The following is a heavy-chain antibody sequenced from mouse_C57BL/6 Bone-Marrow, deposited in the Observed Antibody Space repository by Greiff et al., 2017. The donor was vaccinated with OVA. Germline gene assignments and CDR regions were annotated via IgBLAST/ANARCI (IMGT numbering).Heavy chain of an antibody. J-gene: IGHJ2*01. CDR3: ASLYGNSDY. CDR2: IWSGGST. Sequence: QVQLKQSGPGLVQPSQSLSITCTVSGFSLTSYGVHWVRQSPGKGLEWLGVIWSGGSTDYNAAFISRLSISKDNSKSQVFFKMNSLQADDTAIYYCASLYGNSDYWGQGTTLTVSS. D-gene: IGHD2-1*01. CDR1: GFSLTSYG. V-gene: IGHV2-2*01.